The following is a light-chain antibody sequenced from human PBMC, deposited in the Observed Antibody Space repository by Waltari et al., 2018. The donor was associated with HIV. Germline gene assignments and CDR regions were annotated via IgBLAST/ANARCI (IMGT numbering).Light chain of an antibody. CDR3: QQYDNVPVT. V-gene: IGKV1-33*01. CDR2: DAS. Sequence: DIQLTQSPSSLSASVGDRVTITCQASQDISSYLNWYQQKPGKAPKLLISDASDLEQGVPSRFSGSGSGAHFTFTISSLQPADIATYYCQQYDNVPVTFGPGTKVEIK. J-gene: IGKJ3*01. CDR1: QDISSY.